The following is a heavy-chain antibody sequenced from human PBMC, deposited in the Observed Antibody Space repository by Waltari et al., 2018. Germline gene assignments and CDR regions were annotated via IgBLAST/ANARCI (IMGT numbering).Heavy chain of an antibody. D-gene: IGHD5-18*01. CDR2: IYSGGNT. J-gene: IGHJ4*02. V-gene: IGHV3-53*01. Sequence: EVQLVESGGGLIQPGGSLRLSCEASGLTVSRNYMSWVSQAPGKGLEWLSAIYSGGNTFYADSVKGRFNISIDNSKNTLYLQMNSLRVDDTAVYYCARDDSYGQFMRFDFWGQGTVVTVSS. CDR3: ARDDSYGQFMRFDF. CDR1: GLTVSRNY.